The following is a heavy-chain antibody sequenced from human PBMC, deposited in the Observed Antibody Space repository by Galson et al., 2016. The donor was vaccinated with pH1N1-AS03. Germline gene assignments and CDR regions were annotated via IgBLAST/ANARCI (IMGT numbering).Heavy chain of an antibody. CDR2: VYGSGSI. CDR1: GGSIGSYY. J-gene: IGHJ2*01. D-gene: IGHD2-21*02. Sequence: LTCTVSGGSIGSYYWSLIRQPPGMGLEWIGYVYGSGSINYNPSLKSRVTISVDTSKNQFSLKLSSVTAADTAVYYCARIVVVTPSYWYFDLWGRGTLVTVSS. CDR3: ARIVVVTPSYWYFDL. V-gene: IGHV4-59*08.